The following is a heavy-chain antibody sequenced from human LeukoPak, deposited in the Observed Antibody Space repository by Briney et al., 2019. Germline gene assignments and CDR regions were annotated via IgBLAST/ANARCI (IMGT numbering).Heavy chain of an antibody. Sequence: ASVKVSCKASGGSFSSYAFSWLRQAPGQGLEWMGRIVPILGIANYAQEFQGRLIITADKATSSAYMELSSLRSEDTAVYYCARDQGDNSYGYYAIWYAFDVWGQGTMVTVSS. CDR1: GGSFSSYA. V-gene: IGHV1-69*04. J-gene: IGHJ3*01. CDR3: ARDQGDNSYGYYAIWYAFDV. D-gene: IGHD5-18*01. CDR2: IVPILGIA.